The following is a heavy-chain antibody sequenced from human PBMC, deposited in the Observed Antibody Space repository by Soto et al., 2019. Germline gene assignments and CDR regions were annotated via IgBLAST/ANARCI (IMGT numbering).Heavy chain of an antibody. CDR1: VFTFSSYS. Sequence: SLRSSCSGSVFTFSSYSMNCVLQTPVKVLACFSYISSSSRTIYYADSVKGRFTISRDNAKNSLYLQMNSLRDEDTAVYYCARGPYYYDSSGLYYFDYWGQGTLVTVSS. CDR2: ISSSSRTI. CDR3: ARGPYYYDSSGLYYFDY. J-gene: IGHJ4*02. V-gene: IGHV3-48*02. D-gene: IGHD3-22*01.